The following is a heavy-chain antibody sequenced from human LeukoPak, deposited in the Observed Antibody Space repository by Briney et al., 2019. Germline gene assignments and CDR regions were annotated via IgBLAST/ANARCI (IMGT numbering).Heavy chain of an antibody. V-gene: IGHV3-21*01. CDR2: IRRSSTDI. Sequence: PGGSLRLSCAASGFTFSTYTMNWVRQAPGKGLEWVASIRRSSTDIYYVDSVKGRFTISRDNAKNSLYLQMNSLRAEDTAVYYCARIRVGGNDYFDYWGQGTLVTVSS. J-gene: IGHJ4*02. D-gene: IGHD1-26*01. CDR3: ARIRVGGNDYFDY. CDR1: GFTFSTYT.